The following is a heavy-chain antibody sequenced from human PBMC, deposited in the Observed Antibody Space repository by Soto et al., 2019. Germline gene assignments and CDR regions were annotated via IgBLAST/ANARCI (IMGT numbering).Heavy chain of an antibody. CDR1: GGSISSYY. Sequence: SETLSLTCTVSGGSISSYYWSWIRQPPGKGLEWIGYIYYSGSTNYNPSLKSRVTISVDTSKNQFSLKLSSVTAADTAVYYCARGQTSYLAAAVTEYYMDVWGKGTTVTVSS. CDR3: ARGQTSYLAAAVTEYYMDV. D-gene: IGHD6-13*01. CDR2: IYYSGST. V-gene: IGHV4-59*01. J-gene: IGHJ6*03.